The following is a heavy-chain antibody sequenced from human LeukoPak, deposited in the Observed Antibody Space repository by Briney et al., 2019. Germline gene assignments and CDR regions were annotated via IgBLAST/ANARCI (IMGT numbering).Heavy chain of an antibody. J-gene: IGHJ6*02. Sequence: AGRSLRLSCAASGFTFNTYGMHWVRQAPGKGLEWVALISSDGSNKDYADSVKGRFTISRDNSKYTLYLQVNSLRAEDTAVYYCAKARLAYNGDYASYYYSMDVWGQGTTVTVSS. V-gene: IGHV3-30*18. CDR1: GFTFNTYG. D-gene: IGHD4-17*01. CDR3: AKARLAYNGDYASYYYSMDV. CDR2: ISSDGSNK.